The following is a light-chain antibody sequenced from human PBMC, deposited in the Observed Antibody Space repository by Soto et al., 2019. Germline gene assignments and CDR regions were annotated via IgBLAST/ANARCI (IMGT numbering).Light chain of an antibody. CDR3: QQTYRPSYS. CDR2: AAS. CDR1: QTIGTF. V-gene: IGKV1-39*01. Sequence: DIRMTQSPSSLSASVRDRVTMTCRASQTIGTFLNWYQQRPGKAPKLLISAASSLQGGVPSRFSGSGSGSHFTLTITSLQLEDFAAYYCQQTYRPSYSFGQGTKVQF. J-gene: IGKJ2*01.